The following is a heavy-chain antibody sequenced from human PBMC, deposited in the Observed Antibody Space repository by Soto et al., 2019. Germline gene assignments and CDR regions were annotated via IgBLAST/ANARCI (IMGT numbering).Heavy chain of an antibody. CDR1: GGTFSSYT. Sequence: QVQLVQSGAEVKKPGSSVKVSCKASGGTFSSYTISWVRQAPGQGLEWMGRIIPILGIADYAQKFQGRVTITADKSTSTAYMELSSLRSDDTAVYYCASAYCSGGSCYYYDAFDIWGQGTMVTVSS. J-gene: IGHJ3*02. D-gene: IGHD2-15*01. CDR3: ASAYCSGGSCYYYDAFDI. V-gene: IGHV1-69*02. CDR2: IIPILGIA.